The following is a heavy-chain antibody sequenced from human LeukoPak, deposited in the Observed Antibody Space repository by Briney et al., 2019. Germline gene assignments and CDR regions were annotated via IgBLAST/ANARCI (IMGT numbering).Heavy chain of an antibody. D-gene: IGHD6-19*01. CDR2: ISGSGGST. CDR1: GFTFSSYA. CDR3: AKDPSIAVAGTYHY. Sequence: GGSLRLSCAASGFTFSSYAMSWVRQAPGKGLEWVSAISGSGGSTYYADSVKGRFTISRDNSKNTLYPQMNSLRAEDTAVYYCAKDPSIAVAGTYHYWGQGTLVTVSS. V-gene: IGHV3-23*01. J-gene: IGHJ4*02.